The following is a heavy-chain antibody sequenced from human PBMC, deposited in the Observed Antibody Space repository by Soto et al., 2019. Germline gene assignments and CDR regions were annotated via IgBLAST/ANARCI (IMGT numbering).Heavy chain of an antibody. CDR3: ASSLEGYSGYDFRL. V-gene: IGHV1-18*01. CDR1: GYTFTSYG. J-gene: IGHJ4*02. CDR2: ISAYNGNT. Sequence: GASVKVSCKASGYTFTSYGISWVRQAPGQGLEWMGWISAYNGNTNYAQKLQGRVTMTTDTSTSTAYMELRSLRSDDTAVYYCASSLEGYSGYDFRLWGRGTVVTVSS. D-gene: IGHD5-12*01.